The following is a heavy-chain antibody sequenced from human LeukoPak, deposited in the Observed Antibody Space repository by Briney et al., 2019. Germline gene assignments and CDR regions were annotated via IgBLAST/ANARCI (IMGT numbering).Heavy chain of an antibody. CDR1: GGSISSGGYY. V-gene: IGHV4-31*03. Sequence: SETLSLTCTVSGGSISSGGYYWSWIRQHPGKGLEWIGYIYYSGSTYYNPSLKSRVTISVDTSKNQLSLKLSSVTAADTAVYYCARHFSQLPPGTYWGQGTLVTVSS. D-gene: IGHD2-2*01. J-gene: IGHJ4*02. CDR2: IYYSGST. CDR3: ARHFSQLPPGTY.